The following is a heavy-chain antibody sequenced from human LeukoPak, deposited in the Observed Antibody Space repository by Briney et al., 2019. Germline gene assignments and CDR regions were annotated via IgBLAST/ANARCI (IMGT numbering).Heavy chain of an antibody. CDR2: IIPIFGTA. CDR1: GGTFSSYA. Sequence: SVTVSCKASGGTFSSYAISWVRQAPGQGLEWMGGIIPIFGTANYAQKFQGRVTITTDESTSTAYMELSSLRSEDTAVYYCAAPSSSGWWGFDYWGQGTLVTVSS. V-gene: IGHV1-69*05. CDR3: AAPSSSGWWGFDY. J-gene: IGHJ4*02. D-gene: IGHD6-19*01.